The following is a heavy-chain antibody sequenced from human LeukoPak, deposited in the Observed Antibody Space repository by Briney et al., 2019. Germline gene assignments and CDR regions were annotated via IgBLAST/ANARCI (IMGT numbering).Heavy chain of an antibody. CDR2: INHSGST. Sequence: PSETLSLTCAVYGGSFSGYYWSWIRQPPGKGLEWIGEINHSGSTNYNPSLKSRVTISVDTSKNQFSLKLSSVTAADTAVYYCARGFLEPYYYYYYYYMDVWGKGTTATVSS. CDR3: ARGFLEPYYYYYYYYMDV. D-gene: IGHD3-3*01. J-gene: IGHJ6*03. CDR1: GGSFSGYY. V-gene: IGHV4-34*01.